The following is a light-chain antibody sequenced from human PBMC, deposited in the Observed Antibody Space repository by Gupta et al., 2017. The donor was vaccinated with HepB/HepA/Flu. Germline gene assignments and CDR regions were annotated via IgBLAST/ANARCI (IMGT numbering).Light chain of an antibody. V-gene: IGLV3-21*04. CDR2: YDS. J-gene: IGLJ3*02. CDR1: NIGSKS. CDR3: QGWDSSSEGV. Sequence: SYVLTQPPSVSVAPGKTARITCGGNNIGSKSVHWYQQKPGQAPVLVIYYDSDRPSGIPERFSGSNSGNTATLTISRVEAGDEADYYCQGWDSSSEGVFGGGTKLTVL.